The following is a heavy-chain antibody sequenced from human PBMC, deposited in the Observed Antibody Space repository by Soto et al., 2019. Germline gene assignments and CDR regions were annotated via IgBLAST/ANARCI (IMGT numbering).Heavy chain of an antibody. Sequence: EVQLVESGGGLVKPGGSLRLSGAASGFTFSSYSMNWVRQAPGKGLEWVSSISSSSSYIYYADSVKGRFTISRDNAKNSLYLQMNSLRAEDTAVYYCVIGPAVTTYWYWGQGTLVTVSS. CDR2: ISSSSSYI. V-gene: IGHV3-21*01. CDR3: VIGPAVTTYWY. J-gene: IGHJ4*02. D-gene: IGHD4-17*01. CDR1: GFTFSSYS.